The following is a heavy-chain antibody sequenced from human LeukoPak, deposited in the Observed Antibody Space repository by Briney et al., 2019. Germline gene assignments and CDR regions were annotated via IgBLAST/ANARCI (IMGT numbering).Heavy chain of an antibody. D-gene: IGHD3-3*01. V-gene: IGHV4-4*07. CDR2: IYSSGII. CDR1: GGSISSYY. J-gene: IGHJ4*02. CDR3: ARDTGKSGYPDY. Sequence: SETLSLTCTVSGGSISSYYWSWIRQPAGKAPEWIGRIYSSGIINYNPSLKSRVTMSLDNSKNQFSLKLSYVTAADTAVYYSARDTGKSGYPDYWGQGTLVTVSS.